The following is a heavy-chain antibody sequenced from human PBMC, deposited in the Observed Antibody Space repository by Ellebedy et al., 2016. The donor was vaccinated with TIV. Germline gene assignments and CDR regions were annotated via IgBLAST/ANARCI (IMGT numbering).Heavy chain of an antibody. CDR3: ATQLWNSEF. V-gene: IGHV3-23*01. J-gene: IGHJ4*02. CDR2: LSGNGAST. D-gene: IGHD5-18*01. Sequence: GESLKISCAASEFNFSNYAMTWVRQAPGKGLEWVSALSGNGASTYYKDSVKGRFTISRDNPKNTLYLQMNSLRVEDTAVYYCATQLWNSEFWGQGTLVIVSS. CDR1: EFNFSNYA.